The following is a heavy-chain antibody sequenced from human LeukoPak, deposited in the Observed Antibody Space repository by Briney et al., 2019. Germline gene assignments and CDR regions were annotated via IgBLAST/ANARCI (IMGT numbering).Heavy chain of an antibody. CDR1: GYTFTGYY. D-gene: IGHD2-15*01. Sequence: ASVKVSCKASGYTFTGYYMHWVRQAPGQGLERMGRINPNSGGTNYAQKFQGRVTMTRDTSIGTAYMELSRLRSDDTAVYYCARDLRYCSGGSCYSAPTFGYWGQGTLVTVSS. CDR2: INPNSGGT. CDR3: ARDLRYCSGGSCYSAPTFGY. V-gene: IGHV1-2*06. J-gene: IGHJ4*02.